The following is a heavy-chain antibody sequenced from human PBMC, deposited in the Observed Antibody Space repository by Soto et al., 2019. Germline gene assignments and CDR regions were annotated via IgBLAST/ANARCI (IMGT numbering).Heavy chain of an antibody. CDR3: ARDLKKPGTTNINFDSYYHGMAV. CDR1: GFTFSSYS. D-gene: IGHD1-26*01. V-gene: IGHV3-21*01. CDR2: ISSSSSYI. J-gene: IGHJ6*02. Sequence: GGSLRLSCAASGFTFSSYSMNWVRQAPGKGLEWVSSISSSSSYIYYADSVKGRFTISRDNAKNSLYLQMNSLRAEDTAVYYCARDLKKPGTTNINFDSYYHGMAVWGQGPAVPVSS.